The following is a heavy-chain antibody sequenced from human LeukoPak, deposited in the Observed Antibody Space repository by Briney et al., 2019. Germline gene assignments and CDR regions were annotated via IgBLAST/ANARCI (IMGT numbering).Heavy chain of an antibody. CDR1: DYSISSGYY. D-gene: IGHD3-22*01. J-gene: IGHJ4*02. Sequence: PSETLSLTCTVSDYSISSGYYWGWIRQPAGRGLEWIGHIYTSGSTNYNPSLKSRVTMSVDTSKNQFSLKLSSVTAADTAVYYCARDHYYYDSSGYYSGFDYWGQGTLVTVSS. CDR2: IYTSGST. V-gene: IGHV4-4*07. CDR3: ARDHYYYDSSGYYSGFDY.